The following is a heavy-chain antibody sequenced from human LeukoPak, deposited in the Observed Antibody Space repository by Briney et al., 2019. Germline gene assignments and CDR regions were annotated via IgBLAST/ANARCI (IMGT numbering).Heavy chain of an antibody. V-gene: IGHV4-59*08. CDR1: GGPISSYS. D-gene: IGHD5-18*01. Sequence: SSETLSLTCTVSGGPISSYSWNWIRQPPGKGLEWIGYLYYSGGPNYNSSLKSRATISVDTSKNQFSQRLRSVTAADTAVYYCARLGYAYGPFDYWGQGTLVTVSS. J-gene: IGHJ4*02. CDR2: LYYSGGP. CDR3: ARLGYAYGPFDY.